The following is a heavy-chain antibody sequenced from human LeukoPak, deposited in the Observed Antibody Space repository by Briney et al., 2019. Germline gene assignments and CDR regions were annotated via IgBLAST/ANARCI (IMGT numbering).Heavy chain of an antibody. V-gene: IGHV4-59*08. D-gene: IGHD2-15*01. Sequence: SETLSLTCTDSGGSISSYYWSWIRQPPGKGLEWIGYIYCSGSTNYNPSLKSRVTISVDTSKNQFSLKLSSVTAAGTAVYYCARICCSGGSCYSYFDYWGQGTLVTVSS. CDR1: GGSISSYY. J-gene: IGHJ4*02. CDR3: ARICCSGGSCYSYFDY. CDR2: IYCSGST.